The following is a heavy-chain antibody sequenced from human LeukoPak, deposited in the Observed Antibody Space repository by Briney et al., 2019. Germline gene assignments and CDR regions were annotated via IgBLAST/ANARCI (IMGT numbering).Heavy chain of an antibody. CDR1: GGSINSSSYY. CDR2: IYYSGNT. Sequence: PSETLSLTCTVSGGSINSSSYYWGWIRQPPGKGLEWIGNIYYSGNTYYNPSLKSRVTISVDTSKNQFSLKLSSVTAADTAVYYCARARMITFGGVIADYWGQGTLVTVSS. J-gene: IGHJ4*02. CDR3: ARARMITFGGVIADY. V-gene: IGHV4-39*07. D-gene: IGHD3-16*02.